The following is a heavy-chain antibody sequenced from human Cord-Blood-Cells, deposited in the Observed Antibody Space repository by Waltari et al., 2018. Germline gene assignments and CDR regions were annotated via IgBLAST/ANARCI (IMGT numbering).Heavy chain of an antibody. CDR1: GFTFSSYW. D-gene: IGHD6-19*01. J-gene: IGHJ6*02. CDR2: INSDGSST. V-gene: IGHV3-74*01. Sequence: EVQPVESVGGLVQPGGSLRLSCAASGFTFSSYWMHWVRQAPGKGLGWGSRINSDGSSTSYSDSVKGRFTISREDTKTTLYLQMNSLGAEDTAVYYCARDMGSGYYCCMDVWGQGTTVTVSS. CDR3: ARDMGSGYYCCMDV.